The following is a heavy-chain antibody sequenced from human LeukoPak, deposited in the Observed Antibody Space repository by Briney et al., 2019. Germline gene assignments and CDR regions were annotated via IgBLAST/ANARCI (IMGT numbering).Heavy chain of an antibody. CDR1: SYTFTSSG. CDR3: ARAPPIVGAAGAFDI. D-gene: IGHD1-26*01. V-gene: IGHV1-18*01. CDR2: ISAYNGNT. Sequence: GASVKVSCKASSYTFTSSGISWVRQAPGQGLEWMGWISAYNGNTNYAQNPQGRVTMTTDTSTSTAYMELRSLRSDDTAVYYCARAPPIVGAAGAFDIWGQGTMVTVSS. J-gene: IGHJ3*02.